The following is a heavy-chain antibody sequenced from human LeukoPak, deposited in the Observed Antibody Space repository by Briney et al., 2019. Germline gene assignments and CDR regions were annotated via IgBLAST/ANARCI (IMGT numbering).Heavy chain of an antibody. D-gene: IGHD5-12*01. CDR3: ARDHRYAFDN. CDR1: GFNLIDYS. CDR2: IGMSSGNT. J-gene: IGHJ4*01. V-gene: IGHV3-48*01. Sequence: GGSLRLSCAASGFNLIDYSMNWVRQAPGKGLEGISYIGMSSGNTKYADSVKGRFTIARDKARNSLYLQMNSLRVEDTALYYCARDHRYAFDNWGHGTLVTVSS.